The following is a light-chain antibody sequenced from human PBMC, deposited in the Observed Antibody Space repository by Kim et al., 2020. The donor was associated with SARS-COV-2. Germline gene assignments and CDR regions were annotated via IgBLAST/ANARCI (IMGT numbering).Light chain of an antibody. CDR2: SNN. CDR1: SSNIGSNT. J-gene: IGLJ3*02. Sequence: GQRVTILCSGSSSNIGSNTVNWYQQLPGTAPKLLIYSNNQRPSGVPDRFSGSKSGTSASLAISGLQSEDEADYYFAAWDDSLNGLVFGGGTKLTVL. V-gene: IGLV1-44*01. CDR3: AAWDDSLNGLV.